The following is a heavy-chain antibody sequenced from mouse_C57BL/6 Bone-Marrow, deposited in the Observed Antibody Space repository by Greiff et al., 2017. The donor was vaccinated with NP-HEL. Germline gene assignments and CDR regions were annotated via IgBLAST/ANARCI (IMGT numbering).Heavy chain of an antibody. CDR2: IDPSDSYT. Sequence: QQSCKASGYTFTSYWMQWVKQRPGQGLEWIGEIDPSDSYTNYNQKFKGKATLTVDTSSSTAYMQLSSLTSEDSAVYYCARGWLLQDYFDYWGQGTTLTVSS. CDR1: GYTFTSYW. J-gene: IGHJ2*01. CDR3: ARGWLLQDYFDY. V-gene: IGHV1-50*01. D-gene: IGHD2-3*01.